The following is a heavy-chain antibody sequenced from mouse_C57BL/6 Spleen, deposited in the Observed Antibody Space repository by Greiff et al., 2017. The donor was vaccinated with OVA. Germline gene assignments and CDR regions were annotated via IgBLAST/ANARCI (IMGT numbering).Heavy chain of an antibody. Sequence: EVQGVESGGGLVKPGGSLKLSCAASGFTFSSYTMSWVRQTPEKRLEWVATISGGGGNTYYPDSVKGRFTISRDNAKNTLYLQMSSLRSEDTALYYCARHDSLYFDYWGQGTTLTVSS. V-gene: IGHV5-9*01. CDR3: ARHDSLYFDY. CDR1: GFTFSSYT. CDR2: ISGGGGNT. D-gene: IGHD6-2*01. J-gene: IGHJ2*01.